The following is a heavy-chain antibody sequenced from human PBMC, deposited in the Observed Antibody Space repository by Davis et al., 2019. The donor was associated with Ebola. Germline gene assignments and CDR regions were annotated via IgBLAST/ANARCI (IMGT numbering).Heavy chain of an antibody. Sequence: MPSETLSLTCTVSGGSISSSSYYWGWIRQPPGKGLEWIGYIYYSGSTNYNPSLKSRVTISVDTSKNQFSLKLSSVTAADTAVYYCARGRADPSRILYWPFDYWGQGTLVTVSS. D-gene: IGHD2-8*02. CDR2: IYYSGST. CDR1: GGSISSSSYY. J-gene: IGHJ4*02. V-gene: IGHV4-61*05. CDR3: ARGRADPSRILYWPFDY.